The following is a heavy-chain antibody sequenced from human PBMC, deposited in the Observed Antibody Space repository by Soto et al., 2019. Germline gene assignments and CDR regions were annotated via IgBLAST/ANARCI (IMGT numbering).Heavy chain of an antibody. Sequence: SETLSLTCTVSGGSISSYYWSWIRQPPGKGLEWIGYIYYSGSTNYNPSLKSRVTISVDTSKNQFSLKLSSVTAADTAVYYCASSTPGWAFSWFDPWGQGTLVTVSS. J-gene: IGHJ5*02. CDR2: IYYSGST. D-gene: IGHD1-26*01. V-gene: IGHV4-59*08. CDR3: ASSTPGWAFSWFDP. CDR1: GGSISSYY.